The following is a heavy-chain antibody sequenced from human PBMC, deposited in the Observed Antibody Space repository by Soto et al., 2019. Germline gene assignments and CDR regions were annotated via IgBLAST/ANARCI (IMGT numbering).Heavy chain of an antibody. Sequence: PGGSLRLSCAASGFTFSDYYMSWIRQAPGKGLEWVSYISSSSSYTNYADSVKGRFTISRDNAKNSLYLQMNSLRAEDTAVYYCARVGTIVGATAGPWFDPWGQGTLVTVSS. CDR2: ISSSSSYT. J-gene: IGHJ5*02. D-gene: IGHD1-26*01. CDR1: GFTFSDYY. V-gene: IGHV3-11*05. CDR3: ARVGTIVGATAGPWFDP.